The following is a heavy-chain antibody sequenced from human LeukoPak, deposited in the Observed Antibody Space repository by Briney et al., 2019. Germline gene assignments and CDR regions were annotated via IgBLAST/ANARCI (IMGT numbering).Heavy chain of an antibody. CDR1: GGSISSHY. CDR3: AGHPYDILTGYAVDNAFDI. CDR2: IYYSGST. D-gene: IGHD3-9*01. V-gene: IGHV4-59*11. J-gene: IGHJ3*02. Sequence: SETLSLTCTVSGGSISSHYWSWIRQPPGKGLEWIGYIYYSGSTNYNPSLKSRVTISVDTSKNQFSLKLSSVTAADTAVYYCAGHPYDILTGYAVDNAFDIWGQGTMVTVSS.